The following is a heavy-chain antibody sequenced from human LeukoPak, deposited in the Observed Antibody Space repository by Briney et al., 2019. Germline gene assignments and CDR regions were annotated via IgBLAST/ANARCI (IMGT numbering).Heavy chain of an antibody. CDR1: GGSISSVGYS. Sequence: PSETLSLTCAVSGGSISSVGYSWGWIRQPPGKGLEWIGYIYHSGSTYYNPSLKSRVTISVDRSKNQFSLKLSPVTAADTAVYYCARARVPIAAAGTGWFDPWGQGTLVSVSS. D-gene: IGHD6-13*01. V-gene: IGHV4-30-2*01. J-gene: IGHJ5*02. CDR3: ARARVPIAAAGTGWFDP. CDR2: IYHSGST.